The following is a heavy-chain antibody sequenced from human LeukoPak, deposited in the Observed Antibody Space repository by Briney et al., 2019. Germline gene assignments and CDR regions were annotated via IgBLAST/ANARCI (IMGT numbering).Heavy chain of an antibody. CDR1: GYSFTSYW. J-gene: IGHJ4*02. D-gene: IGHD3-9*01. CDR2: IYPGDSDT. Sequence: GESLKISCKGSGYSFTSYWIGWVRQMPGKGLEWMGIIYPGDSDTRYSPSFQGQVTISADKSISTAYLQWSSLKASDTAMYYCARRTYDILTGPGDFDYWGQGTLVTVSS. V-gene: IGHV5-51*01. CDR3: ARRTYDILTGPGDFDY.